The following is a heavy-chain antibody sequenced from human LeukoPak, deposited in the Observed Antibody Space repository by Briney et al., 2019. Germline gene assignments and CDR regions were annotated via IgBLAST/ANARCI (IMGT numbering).Heavy chain of an antibody. CDR1: GDSVSSNSAA. Sequence: SQTLSLTCAISGDSVSSNSAAWNWIRQSPSRGLEWLGRTYYRSKWYSDYAVSVKSRITINPDTSKNQFSLQLNSVTPEDTAVYYCARDPRIAAAVPRGAFDIWGQGTMVTVSS. CDR2: TYYRSKWYS. CDR3: ARDPRIAAAVPRGAFDI. J-gene: IGHJ3*02. D-gene: IGHD6-13*01. V-gene: IGHV6-1*01.